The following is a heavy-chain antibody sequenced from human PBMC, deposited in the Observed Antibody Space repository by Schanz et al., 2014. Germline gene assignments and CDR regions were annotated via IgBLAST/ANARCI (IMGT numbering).Heavy chain of an antibody. Sequence: QVQLVESGGGVVQPGRSLRLSCEASGFIFSNHGMNWVRQAPGKGLEWVAFIQHDGSRTYYTASLKGRFTISRDNAKNSLYLQMNSLRAEDTAVYYCARPSDSSWYMDVWGKGTTVTVSS. J-gene: IGHJ6*03. D-gene: IGHD2-21*02. CDR3: ARPSDSSWYMDV. CDR2: IQHDGSRT. CDR1: GFIFSNHG. V-gene: IGHV3-33*05.